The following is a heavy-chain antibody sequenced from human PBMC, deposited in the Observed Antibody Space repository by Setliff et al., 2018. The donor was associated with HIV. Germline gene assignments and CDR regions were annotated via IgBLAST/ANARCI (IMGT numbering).Heavy chain of an antibody. Sequence: LRLSCVGSGLDLNNSSTTWVRQAPGKGLEWVSSISNGGGYTYYRDSVRGRFTISRDDAKNSVFLHMNSLRDDDTALYYCARIILFCSGDTCYMDTFDVWGRGTPVTVSS. V-gene: IGHV3-21*04. D-gene: IGHD2-15*01. CDR1: GLDLNNSS. CDR3: ARIILFCSGDTCYMDTFDV. CDR2: ISNGGGYT. J-gene: IGHJ3*01.